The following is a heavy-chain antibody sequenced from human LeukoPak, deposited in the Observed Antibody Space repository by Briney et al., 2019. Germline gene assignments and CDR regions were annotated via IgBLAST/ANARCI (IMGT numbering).Heavy chain of an antibody. CDR1: GFTFSSHW. Sequence: GGSLRLSCAASGFTFSSHWMSWVRQAPGKGLEWVANIKQDGSEKYYVDSVKGRFTISRDNAKNSLYLQMNSLRAEDTAVYYCARAGNSSSPRPSGHDYWGQGTLVTVSS. V-gene: IGHV3-7*01. D-gene: IGHD6-13*01. CDR3: ARAGNSSSPRPSGHDY. J-gene: IGHJ4*02. CDR2: IKQDGSEK.